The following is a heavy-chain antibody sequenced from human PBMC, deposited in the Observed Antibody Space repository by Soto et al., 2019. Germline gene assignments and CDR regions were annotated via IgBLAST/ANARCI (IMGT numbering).Heavy chain of an antibody. CDR1: GFTFSIYA. CDR3: AKDQSNSNPLNYFAL. J-gene: IGHJ4*02. D-gene: IGHD3-22*01. V-gene: IGHV3-23*01. Sequence: EVQLLESGGGLVQPGESLRLSCAASGFTFSIYAMTWVRQSPGKGLEWVSSMSRTGDNTYYADSVKGRFTISRVNSKDSLDLQMNSLRAEDTAIYYCAKDQSNSNPLNYFALWGRGTLVTVSS. CDR2: MSRTGDNT.